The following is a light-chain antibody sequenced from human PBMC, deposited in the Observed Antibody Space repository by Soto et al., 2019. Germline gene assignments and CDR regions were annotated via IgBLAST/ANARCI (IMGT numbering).Light chain of an antibody. V-gene: IGLV2-23*02. Sequence: QSVLTQPASVSGSPGQSITISCTGTSSDVGSYNLVSWYQQHPGNAPKLIIFEVNKRPSGISNRFSASKSGNTASLTISGLQAEDEADYYCCSYASGSTKVFGGGTKVTVL. CDR3: CSYASGSTKV. CDR1: SSDVGSYNL. J-gene: IGLJ3*02. CDR2: EVN.